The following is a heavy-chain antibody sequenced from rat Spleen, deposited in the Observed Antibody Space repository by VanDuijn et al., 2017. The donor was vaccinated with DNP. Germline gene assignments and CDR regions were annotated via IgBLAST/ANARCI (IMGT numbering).Heavy chain of an antibody. V-gene: IGHV5-58*01. CDR3: ARHSRTTAITEYFDY. CDR1: GFTFSSYW. CDR2: INPDGGST. J-gene: IGHJ2*01. D-gene: IGHD1-9*01. Sequence: EVQLVETGGGLVQSGRSLKLSCIASGFTFSSYWMFWVRQAPGEGLEWIASINPDGGSTYYPDSVRGRFTISRDNAENTVYLQMSSRRSEDTATYYCARHSRTTAITEYFDYWGQGVMVTVAS.